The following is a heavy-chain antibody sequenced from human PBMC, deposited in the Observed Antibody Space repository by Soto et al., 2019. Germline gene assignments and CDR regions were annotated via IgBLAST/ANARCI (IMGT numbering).Heavy chain of an antibody. Sequence: EVQLVESGGGLVQPGGSLRLSCAASGFTFSSYEMNWVRQAPGKGLEWVSYISSSGSTIYYADSVKGRFTISRDNAKNLLYLQMNSLRAEDTAVYYCARDGDTAICGMDVWGQGTTVTVSS. J-gene: IGHJ6*02. CDR1: GFTFSSYE. V-gene: IGHV3-48*03. CDR2: ISSSGSTI. D-gene: IGHD5-18*01. CDR3: ARDGDTAICGMDV.